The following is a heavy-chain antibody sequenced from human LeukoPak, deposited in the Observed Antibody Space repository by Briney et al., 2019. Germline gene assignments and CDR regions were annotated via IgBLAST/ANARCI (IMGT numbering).Heavy chain of an antibody. D-gene: IGHD2-21*01. CDR1: GYTFTSYD. Sequence: ASVKVSCKASGYTFTSYDINWVRQATGQGLEWMGWMNPNSGDTGYAQKFQGRVTMTRNTSISTAYMELSSLRSEDTAVYYCARGGDYYYYMDVWGKGTTVTVSS. CDR3: ARGGDYYYYMDV. J-gene: IGHJ6*03. V-gene: IGHV1-8*01. CDR2: MNPNSGDT.